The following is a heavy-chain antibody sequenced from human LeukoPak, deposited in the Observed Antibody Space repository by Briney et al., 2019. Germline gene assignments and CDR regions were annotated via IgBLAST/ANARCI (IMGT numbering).Heavy chain of an antibody. D-gene: IGHD4-17*01. J-gene: IGHJ1*01. CDR3: AKLRYGDYPPEYFQH. V-gene: IGHV3-23*01. CDR2: ISGSGGST. CDR1: GFTFSSYA. Sequence: GGSLRLSCAASGFTFSSYAMSWVRQAPGKGLEWVSAISGSGGSTYYADSVKGRFTISRDNSKNTLCLRMNSLRAEDTAVYYCAKLRYGDYPPEYFQHWGQGTLVTVSS.